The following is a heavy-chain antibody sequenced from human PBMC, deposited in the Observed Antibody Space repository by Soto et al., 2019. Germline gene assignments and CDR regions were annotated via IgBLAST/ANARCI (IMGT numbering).Heavy chain of an antibody. CDR1: GGTFSTYT. J-gene: IGHJ5*02. V-gene: IGHV1-69*13. CDR2: ITPIFGTA. D-gene: IGHD3-22*01. CDR3: ARSQDSSGYWNNCFDP. Sequence: GASVKVSCKASGGTFSTYTITWVRQAPGQGLEWMGGITPIFGTANYPQKFQGRVTITADESTSTAYMEMSSLRSEDTAVYYCARSQDSSGYWNNCFDPWGQGTLVTVSS.